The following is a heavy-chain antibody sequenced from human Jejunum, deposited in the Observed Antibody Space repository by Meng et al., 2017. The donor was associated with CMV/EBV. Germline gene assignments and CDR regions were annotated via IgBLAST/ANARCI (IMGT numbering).Heavy chain of an antibody. CDR1: GDSISSDTW. CDR2: VYHRGDT. J-gene: IGHJ4*02. D-gene: IGHD1-7*01. CDR3: GRDQGRELINH. V-gene: IGHV4-4*02. Sequence: VKQQESGPGLVEPSGTLSLTCTVSGDSISSDTWWSWVRQPPGKGLEWIGEVYHRGDTNYNPSLKSRVDISVDKSKNQFYLSLFSVTAADTAVYYCGRDQGRELINHWGQGTLVTVSS.